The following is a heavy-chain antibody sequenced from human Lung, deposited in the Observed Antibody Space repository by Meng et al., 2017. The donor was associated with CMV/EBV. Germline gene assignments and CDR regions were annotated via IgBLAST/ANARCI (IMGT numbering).Heavy chain of an antibody. J-gene: IGHJ4*02. D-gene: IGHD7-27*01. V-gene: IGHV1-2*06. CDR2: ITPSSGGT. Sequence: QVELVQSGAGGKKAGASVKVSCKASGYTFTGYYMHWLRQAPGQGLEWVGRITPSSGGTTYAQKFQGRVTMTRDTSISTAYMELSSLRSDDAAIYYCVRANLGSADYWGKGTLVPSPQ. CDR1: GYTFTGYY. CDR3: VRANLGSADY.